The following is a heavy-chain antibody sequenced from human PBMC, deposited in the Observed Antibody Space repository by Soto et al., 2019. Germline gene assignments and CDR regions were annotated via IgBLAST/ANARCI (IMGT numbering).Heavy chain of an antibody. Sequence: EVQLVESGGGLVQPGGSLRLSCTASGLMFSTTDMHWVRQAAGKGLEWVSAIGAAGDTYYPDSVKDRFTISRDNAKNSLYLQIESPRAEETAVYYCVREGHSSVWYDWYLGLWGRGTLVPVSS. J-gene: IGHJ2*01. D-gene: IGHD6-19*01. V-gene: IGHV3-13*04. CDR3: VREGHSSVWYDWYLGL. CDR2: IGAAGDT. CDR1: GLMFSTTD.